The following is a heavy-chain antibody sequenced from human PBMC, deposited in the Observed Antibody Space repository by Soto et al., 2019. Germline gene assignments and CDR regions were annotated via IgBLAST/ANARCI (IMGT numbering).Heavy chain of an antibody. J-gene: IGHJ4*02. CDR2: IIPIFGTA. V-gene: IGHV1-69*12. CDR1: GGTFSSYA. D-gene: IGHD3-22*01. CDR3: ASGGRGDLNYYDSSDN. Sequence: QVQLVQSGAEVKKPGSSVKVSCKASGGTFSSYAISWVRQAPGQGLEWMGGIIPIFGTANYAQKFQGRVTITADESTSTAYLELSSLRSEDTAVYYCASGGRGDLNYYDSSDNWGQGTLVTVSS.